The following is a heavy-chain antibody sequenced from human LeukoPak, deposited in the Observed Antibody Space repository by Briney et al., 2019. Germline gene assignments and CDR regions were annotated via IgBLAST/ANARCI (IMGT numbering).Heavy chain of an antibody. J-gene: IGHJ3*02. CDR3: ARDRVVGAPRGRAFDI. CDR1: GYTFTSYG. Sequence: ASVKVSCKASGYTFTSYGISWVRQDPGQGLEWTGWISAYNGNTNYAQKLQGRVTMTRDTSISTAYMELSRLRSDDTAVYYCARDRVVGAPRGRAFDIWGQGTMVTVSS. CDR2: ISAYNGNT. V-gene: IGHV1-18*01. D-gene: IGHD1-26*01.